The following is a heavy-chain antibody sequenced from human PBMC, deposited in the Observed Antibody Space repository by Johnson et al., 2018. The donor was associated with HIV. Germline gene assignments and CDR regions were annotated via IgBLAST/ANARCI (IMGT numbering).Heavy chain of an antibody. Sequence: VQLVVSGGGVVQPGRSLRLSCAASGFTFSTYGMHWVRQTPGKGLEWVALISTDGNNKYYADSVKGRFTISRDNSKNTLYLQMNSLSAEDTAVYYCANGRAWELLAELEREYTEFEEWGQGTMVSVSS. D-gene: IGHD1-26*01. CDR3: ANGRAWELLAELEREYTEFEE. CDR1: GFTFSTYG. V-gene: IGHV3-30*18. CDR2: ISTDGNNK. J-gene: IGHJ3*01.